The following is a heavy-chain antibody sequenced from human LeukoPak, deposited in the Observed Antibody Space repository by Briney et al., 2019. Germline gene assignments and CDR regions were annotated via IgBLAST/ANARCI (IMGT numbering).Heavy chain of an antibody. Sequence: GGSVRLSCAASGFTFSSYAMSWVRQAPGKGLEWVSAISGSGGSTYYADSVKGRFTISRDNSKNTLYLQMNSLRAEDTAVYYCAREPKSSAAGTLYFDYWGQGTLVTVSS. CDR3: AREPKSSAAGTLYFDY. CDR1: GFTFSSYA. D-gene: IGHD6-13*01. V-gene: IGHV3-23*01. J-gene: IGHJ4*02. CDR2: ISGSGGST.